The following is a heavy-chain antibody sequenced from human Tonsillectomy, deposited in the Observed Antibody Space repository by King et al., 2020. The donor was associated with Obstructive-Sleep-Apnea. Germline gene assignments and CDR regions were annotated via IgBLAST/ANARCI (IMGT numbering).Heavy chain of an antibody. V-gene: IGHV4-31*03. CDR3: AGGVEAGYYYDSSGYPDY. CDR1: GGSISSGGYY. Sequence: QLQESGPGLVKPSQTLSLTCTVSGGSISSGGYYWSWIRQHPGKGLEWIGYIYYSGSTYYNPSLKSRGTISLDTSKNQFSLKLSSLTAADTAVYYCAGGVEAGYYYDSSGYPDYWGQGTLVTVSS. CDR2: IYYSGST. J-gene: IGHJ4*02. D-gene: IGHD3-22*01.